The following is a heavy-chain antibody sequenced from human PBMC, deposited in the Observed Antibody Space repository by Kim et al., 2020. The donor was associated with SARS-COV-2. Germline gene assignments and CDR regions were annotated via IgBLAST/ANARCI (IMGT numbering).Heavy chain of an antibody. J-gene: IGHJ4*02. D-gene: IGHD3-22*01. Sequence: DSEKGRFTIARDNAKNSLYLQMNSLRAEDTAVYYCARDRPAEITMIAFDYWGQGTLVTVSS. V-gene: IGHV3-21*01. CDR3: ARDRPAEITMIAFDY.